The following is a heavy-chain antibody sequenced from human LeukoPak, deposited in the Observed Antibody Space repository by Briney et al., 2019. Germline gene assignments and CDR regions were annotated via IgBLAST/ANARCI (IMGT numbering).Heavy chain of an antibody. CDR2: ISAYNGNT. D-gene: IGHD3-22*01. Sequence: ASVKVSCKASGYTFTSYGISWVRQAPGQGLEWMGWISAYNGNTNYAQKLQGRVTMTTDTSTSTAYMELRSRRSDDTAVYYCARAHIRYDSSGYYLWDYWGQGTLVTVSS. J-gene: IGHJ4*02. CDR3: ARAHIRYDSSGYYLWDY. CDR1: GYTFTSYG. V-gene: IGHV1-18*01.